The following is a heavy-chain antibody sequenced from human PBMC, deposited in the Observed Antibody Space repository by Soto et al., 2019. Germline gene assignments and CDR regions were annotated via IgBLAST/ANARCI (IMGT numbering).Heavy chain of an antibody. J-gene: IGHJ6*02. CDR2: ISYDGSNK. CDR3: ASGVAYSSSWYGIPLYGMDV. Sequence: GGSLRLSCAASGFTFSSYAMHWVRQAPGKGLEWVAVISYDGSNKYYADSVKGRFTISRDNSKNTLYLQMNSLRAEDTAVYYCASGVAYSSSWYGIPLYGMDVWGQGTTVTVSS. V-gene: IGHV3-30-3*01. D-gene: IGHD6-13*01. CDR1: GFTFSSYA.